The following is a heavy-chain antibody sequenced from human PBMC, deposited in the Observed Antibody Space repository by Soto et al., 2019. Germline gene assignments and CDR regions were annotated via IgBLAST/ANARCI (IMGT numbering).Heavy chain of an antibody. CDR2: ISAYNGNT. CDR1: GYTFSSYH. V-gene: IGHV1-18*01. Sequence: QIQLVQSGAEVKKPGASVKVSCKASGYTFSSYHITWVRQAPGKGLEWMGWISAYNGNTNYALNLQGRVTMTTAPTTSTAYMELRSLRSDDTDVYYCARDLPQVDYWGQGTLVTVSS. J-gene: IGHJ4*02. CDR3: ARDLPQVDY.